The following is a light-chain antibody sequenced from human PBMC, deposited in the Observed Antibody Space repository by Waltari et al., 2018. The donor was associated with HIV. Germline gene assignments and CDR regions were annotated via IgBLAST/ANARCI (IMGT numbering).Light chain of an antibody. Sequence: QSALTQPASVSGSPGQSITISCPGTSSDVGGYNLVPWYQQHPGKAPKLMIYEVTKRPSGVSNRFSGSKSGNTASLTISGLQAEDEADYFCCSYAGSSTLVFGGGTKLTVL. CDR3: CSYAGSSTLV. J-gene: IGLJ2*01. CDR1: SSDVGGYNL. V-gene: IGLV2-23*02. CDR2: EVT.